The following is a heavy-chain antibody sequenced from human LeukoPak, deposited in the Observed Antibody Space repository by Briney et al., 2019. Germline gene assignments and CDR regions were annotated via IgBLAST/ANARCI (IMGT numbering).Heavy chain of an antibody. D-gene: IGHD1-14*01. Sequence: PGGSLRLSCAASEFTFSNYAMNWVRQAPGKGLEWASSISGGGGSTYYADSVKGRFTISRDNSKNTLYLQMDSLRAEDTALYYCAKGSGINHYHWIDPWGQGTLVTVSS. CDR2: ISGGGGST. J-gene: IGHJ5*02. CDR1: EFTFSNYA. CDR3: AKGSGINHYHWIDP. V-gene: IGHV3-23*01.